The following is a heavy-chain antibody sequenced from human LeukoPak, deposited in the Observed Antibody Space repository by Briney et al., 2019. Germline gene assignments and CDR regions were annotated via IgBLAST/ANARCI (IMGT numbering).Heavy chain of an antibody. D-gene: IGHD1-14*01. V-gene: IGHV4-61*02. J-gene: IGHJ6*03. CDR2: IYTSGST. Sequence: PSETLSLTCTVSGGSLSSGSYYWSWIRQPAGKGLEWIGRIYTSGSTNYNPSLKSRVTISVDTSKNQFSLKLSSVTAADTAVYYCARHVKNHLYYYYYMDVWGKGTTVTISS. CDR3: ARHVKNHLYYYYYMDV. CDR1: GGSLSSGSYY.